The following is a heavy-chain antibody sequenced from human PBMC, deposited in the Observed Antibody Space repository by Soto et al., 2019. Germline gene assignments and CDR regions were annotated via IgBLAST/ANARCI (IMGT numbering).Heavy chain of an antibody. CDR2: IYDGGNT. V-gene: IGHV4-4*07. D-gene: IGHD5-12*01. Sequence: XGTLSLTCTVSGGSISSYYWSWIRQSSGKGLEWIGRIYDGGNTQYNPSLKSRVTISVDTSKNQFSLKLSSVTAADTAVYYCARARGLVEMATIFFDYWGQGTLVTVSS. CDR1: GGSISSYY. J-gene: IGHJ4*02. CDR3: ARARGLVEMATIFFDY.